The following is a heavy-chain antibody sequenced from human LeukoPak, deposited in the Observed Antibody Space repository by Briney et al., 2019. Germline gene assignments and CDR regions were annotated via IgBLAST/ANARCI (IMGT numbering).Heavy chain of an antibody. V-gene: IGHV3-23*01. CDR3: ARDKKLITMIASSPYYFDY. J-gene: IGHJ4*02. Sequence: GGSLRLSCAASGFIFSSYAMSWVRQAPGQGLEWVSAISGSGGSTYYADSVKGRFTISRDNSKNTLYLQMNSLRAEDTAVYYCARDKKLITMIASSPYYFDYWGQGTLVTVSS. D-gene: IGHD3-22*01. CDR2: ISGSGGST. CDR1: GFIFSSYA.